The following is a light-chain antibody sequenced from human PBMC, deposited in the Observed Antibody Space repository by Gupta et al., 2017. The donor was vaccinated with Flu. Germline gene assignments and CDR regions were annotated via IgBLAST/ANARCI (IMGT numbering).Light chain of an antibody. CDR2: GAS. CDR3: QQYGSSPRT. V-gene: IGKV3-20*01. CDR1: QSVTSSY. J-gene: IGKJ1*01. Sequence: EIVLTQSPGTLSVSPGERPPLSCRASQSVTSSYLAWYQQRPGQAPRLLIYGASSRATGIPDRFSGSGSGTDFTLTISRLEPEDFAVYYCQQYGSSPRTFGQGTKVEIK.